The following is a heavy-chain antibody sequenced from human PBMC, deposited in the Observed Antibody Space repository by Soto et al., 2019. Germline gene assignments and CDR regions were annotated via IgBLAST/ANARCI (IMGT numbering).Heavy chain of an antibody. CDR3: ARDGYKIYYNYGLDV. J-gene: IGHJ6*02. V-gene: IGHV3-48*03. CDR2: ISSSGSTI. CDR1: GFSFSNYE. Sequence: PGGSLRLSCAASGFSFSNYEMNWVRQAPGKGLEWVSCISSSGSTIYYGDSVKGRFTISRDNAQNSLYLQMDNLRVEDTAVYYCARDGYKIYYNYGLDVWGQGTSVTV. D-gene: IGHD5-12*01.